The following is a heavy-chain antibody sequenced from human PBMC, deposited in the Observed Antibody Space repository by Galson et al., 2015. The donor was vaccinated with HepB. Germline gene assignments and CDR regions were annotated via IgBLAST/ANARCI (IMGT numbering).Heavy chain of an antibody. Sequence: SLRLSCAASGFTFSSYAMHWVRQAPGKGLEWVAVISYDGSNKYYADSVKGRFTISRDNSKNTLYLQMNSLRAEDTAVYYCARGDIVVVVAANVYFDYWGQGTLVTVSS. J-gene: IGHJ4*02. CDR3: ARGDIVVVVAANVYFDY. CDR1: GFTFSSYA. D-gene: IGHD2-15*01. V-gene: IGHV3-30*04. CDR2: ISYDGSNK.